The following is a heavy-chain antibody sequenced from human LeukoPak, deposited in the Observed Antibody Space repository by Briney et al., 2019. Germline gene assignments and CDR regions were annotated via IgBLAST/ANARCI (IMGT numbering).Heavy chain of an antibody. D-gene: IGHD6-19*01. V-gene: IGHV3-7*01. CDR2: IKQDGGEK. J-gene: IGHJ4*02. CDR1: GFTFSSYW. CDR3: ARDKSGRGIAEADY. Sequence: GGSLRLSCAASGFTFSSYWMTWVRQAPEKGLEWVANIKQDGGEKYYVDSVKGRFTISRDNAKNSLYLQMNSLRAEDTAAYYCARDKSGRGIAEADYWGQGTLVTVSS.